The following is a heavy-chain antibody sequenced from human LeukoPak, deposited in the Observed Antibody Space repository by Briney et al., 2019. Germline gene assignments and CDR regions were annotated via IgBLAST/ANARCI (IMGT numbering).Heavy chain of an antibody. D-gene: IGHD5-18*01. CDR2: ISYDGSNK. Sequence: GGSLRLSCAASGFTFSSYAMHWVRQAPGKGLEWVAVISYDGSNKYYADSVKGRFTISRDNSKNTLYLQMNSLRAEDTAVYYCARCGYSYGHSPYYYYVDVWGKGTTVTVSS. CDR3: ARCGYSYGHSPYYYYVDV. V-gene: IGHV3-30*04. CDR1: GFTFSSYA. J-gene: IGHJ6*03.